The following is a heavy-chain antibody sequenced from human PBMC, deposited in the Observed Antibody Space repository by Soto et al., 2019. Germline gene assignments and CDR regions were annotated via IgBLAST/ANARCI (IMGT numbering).Heavy chain of an antibody. V-gene: IGHV1-2*02. J-gene: IGHJ5*02. Sequence: QVQLVQSGAEVKKPGASVKVSCKASGYTFTGYYMHWVRQAPGQGLEWMGWINPNTGGTNYVQKFQGRVTMTRDTSIRTAYMELSSLRSDDTAVSYCARGGVDTTPFDPWGQGTLVTVSS. CDR1: GYTFTGYY. CDR2: INPNTGGT. CDR3: ARGGVDTTPFDP. D-gene: IGHD1-1*01.